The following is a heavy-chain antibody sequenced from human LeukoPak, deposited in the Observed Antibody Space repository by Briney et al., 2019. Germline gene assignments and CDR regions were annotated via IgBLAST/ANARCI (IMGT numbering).Heavy chain of an antibody. CDR2: IYYSGST. CDR3: ARLEMWAAAGNFDY. Sequence: SETLSLTCTVSGGSISSSSYYWGWIRQPPGKGLEWIGSIYYSGSTYYNPSLMSRVTISVDTSKNQFSLKLGSVTAADTAVYYCARLEMWAAAGNFDYWGQGTLVTVSS. J-gene: IGHJ4*02. D-gene: IGHD6-13*01. V-gene: IGHV4-39*01. CDR1: GGSISSSSYY.